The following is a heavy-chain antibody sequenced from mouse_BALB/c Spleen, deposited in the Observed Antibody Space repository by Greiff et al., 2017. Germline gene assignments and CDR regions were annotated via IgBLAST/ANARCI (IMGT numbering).Heavy chain of an antibody. CDR1: GFTFSSFG. J-gene: IGHJ4*01. CDR3: ARRGNGNYVYAMDY. D-gene: IGHD2-1*01. V-gene: IGHV5-17*02. CDR2: ISSGSSTI. Sequence: EVQVVESGGGLVQPGGSRKLSCAASGFTFSSFGMHWVRQAPEKGLEWVAYISSGSSTIYYADTVKGRFTISRDNPKNTLFLQMTSLRSEDTAMYYCARRGNGNYVYAMDYWGQGTSVTVSS.